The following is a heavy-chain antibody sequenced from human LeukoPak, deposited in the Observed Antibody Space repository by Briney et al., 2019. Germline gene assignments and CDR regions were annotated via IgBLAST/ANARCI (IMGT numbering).Heavy chain of an antibody. D-gene: IGHD5/OR15-5a*01. V-gene: IGHV3-33*01. J-gene: IGHJ4*02. CDR1: RLTFSSYV. CDR2: IWYDGSNK. Sequence: PGWSLRLSCAASRLTFSSYVMHWVGQAPGKGLEGVAVIWYDGSNKYYADSVKGRFTISRYNSKNSLYLQMNSLRVDDTAVYYCARGSVSDYWGQGTLVTASS. CDR3: ARGSVSDY.